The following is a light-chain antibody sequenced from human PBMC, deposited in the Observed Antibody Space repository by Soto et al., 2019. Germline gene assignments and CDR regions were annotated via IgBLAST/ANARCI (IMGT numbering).Light chain of an antibody. Sequence: QAVVTQEPSLTVSPGGTVTLTCGSSTGAVTSGHYPYWFQQKPGQAPRTLIYDTSNRRSWTPARFSGSLLGGKAALTLSGAQPEDEAEYHCLLPHNGARVFGGGTKLTVL. CDR3: LLPHNGARV. J-gene: IGLJ3*02. V-gene: IGLV7-46*01. CDR2: DTS. CDR1: TGAVTSGHY.